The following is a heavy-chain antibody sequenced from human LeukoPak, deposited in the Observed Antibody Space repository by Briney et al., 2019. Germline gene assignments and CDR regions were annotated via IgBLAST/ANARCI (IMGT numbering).Heavy chain of an antibody. CDR1: GGTFSSYA. CDR2: IIPIFGTA. CDR3: ARGFQQLVPKYYYCMDV. D-gene: IGHD6-13*01. Sequence: GASVKVSCKASGGTFSSYAISWVRQTPGQGLEWMGGIIPIFGTANYAQKFQGRVTMTRDMSTTTDHMELSSLRSEDTAVYYCARGFQQLVPKYYYCMDVWGKGTTVTVSS. J-gene: IGHJ6*03. V-gene: IGHV1-69*05.